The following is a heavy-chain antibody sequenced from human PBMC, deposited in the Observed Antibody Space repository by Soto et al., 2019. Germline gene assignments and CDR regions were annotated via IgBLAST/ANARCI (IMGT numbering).Heavy chain of an antibody. CDR2: IFPGDSDT. J-gene: IGHJ4*02. Sequence: RGESLKISCKTSGYSFTSYSIGWVRQIPGKGLEWMGIIFPGDSDTTYSPSFQGQVTISADKSISTAYLQWSSLKASDTAMYYCATLSLYYISGVVWGQGTQVTVSS. D-gene: IGHD3-22*01. V-gene: IGHV5-51*01. CDR3: ATLSLYYISGVV. CDR1: GYSFTSYS.